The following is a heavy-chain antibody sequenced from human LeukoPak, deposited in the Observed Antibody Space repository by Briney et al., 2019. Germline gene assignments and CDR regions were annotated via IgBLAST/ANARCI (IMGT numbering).Heavy chain of an antibody. D-gene: IGHD6-19*01. V-gene: IGHV3-53*05. CDR3: ARDDSSGWYFGGTGYYYYGMDV. CDR1: GFTVSSKY. J-gene: IGHJ6*02. CDR2: IYSGGST. Sequence: GGSLRLSCAASGFTVSSKYMSWVRQAPGKGLEWVSVIYSGGSTYYSDSVTGRFTISRDNSQNTLYLKMNSLRSDDTAVYYCARDDSSGWYFGGTGYYYYGMDVWGQGTTVTVSS.